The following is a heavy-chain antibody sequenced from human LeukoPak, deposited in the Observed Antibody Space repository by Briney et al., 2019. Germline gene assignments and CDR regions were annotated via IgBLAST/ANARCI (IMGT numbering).Heavy chain of an antibody. CDR1: GFTFSSYN. V-gene: IGHV3-48*02. J-gene: IGHJ3*02. D-gene: IGHD3-16*01. CDR2: ISSSSDTM. Sequence: GGSLRLSCAASGFTFSSYNMNWVRQAPGKGLEWVSYISSSSDTMYYADSLKGRFTISRDNAKNSLYLQMNSLRDEDTAVYYCARDTGDPTYYGYVWGAFDIWGQGTMVTVPS. CDR3: ARDTGDPTYYGYVWGAFDI.